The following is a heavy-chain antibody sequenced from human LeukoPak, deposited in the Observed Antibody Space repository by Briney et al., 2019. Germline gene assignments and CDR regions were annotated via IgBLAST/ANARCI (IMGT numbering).Heavy chain of an antibody. V-gene: IGHV1-18*01. J-gene: IGHJ4*02. CDR1: GYTFTTCG. CDR2: ISGDNGET. CDR3: AIDRCGVRSGSCDY. D-gene: IGHD1-26*01. Sequence: ASVTVCCKSSGYTFTTCGFCWVRQAPGQGLEWLGWISGDNGETNYAQKLQGSVTMTTDTSTSTAYMELRSLTYDDTAVYYCAIDRCGVRSGSCDYWGQGTLVTVSS.